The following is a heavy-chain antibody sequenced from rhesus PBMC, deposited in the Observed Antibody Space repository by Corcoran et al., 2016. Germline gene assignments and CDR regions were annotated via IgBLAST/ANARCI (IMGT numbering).Heavy chain of an antibody. J-gene: IGHJ4*01. CDR1: GYSISSNY. CDR3: VRDKAAGRD. V-gene: IGHV4-147*01. CDR2: VYGSSGST. Sequence: QVQLQESGPGLVKPSETLSLTRAVSGYSISSNYWSWIRQPPGKGLEWIGYVYGSSGSTSYNPSLKSRVTISTDTSKNQFSLKLSSVTAADTAVYYCVRDKAAGRDWGQGVLVTVSS. D-gene: IGHD6-25*01.